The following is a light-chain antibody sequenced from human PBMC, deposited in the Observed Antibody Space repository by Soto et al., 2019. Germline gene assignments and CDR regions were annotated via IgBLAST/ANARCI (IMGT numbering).Light chain of an antibody. CDR2: GVT. CDR3: TSYTSGSCVI. Sequence: QSALTQPASVSGSPGQSVTISCTGTSSDIGGYWYVSWYQQRPGTAPKLMIHGVTNRPSGVSDRFSGSKSGNSASLAISGLQAEDEADYYCTSYTSGSCVIFGGGTKVTVL. J-gene: IGLJ2*01. V-gene: IGLV2-14*03. CDR1: SSDIGGYWY.